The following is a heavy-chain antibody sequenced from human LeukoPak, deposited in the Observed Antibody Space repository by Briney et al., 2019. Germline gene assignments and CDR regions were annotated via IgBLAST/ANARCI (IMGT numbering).Heavy chain of an antibody. CDR3: ARDYSPPPMDWFDP. J-gene: IGHJ5*02. Sequence: PSETLSLTCTVSGGSISSYYWSWIRQPAGKGLEWIGRIYTSGSTNYNPSLQSRVTMSVDTSKTQFSLKLSSVTAADTAVYYCARDYSPPPMDWFDPWGQGTLVTVSS. CDR1: GGSISSYY. CDR2: IYTSGST. V-gene: IGHV4-4*07. D-gene: IGHD4-11*01.